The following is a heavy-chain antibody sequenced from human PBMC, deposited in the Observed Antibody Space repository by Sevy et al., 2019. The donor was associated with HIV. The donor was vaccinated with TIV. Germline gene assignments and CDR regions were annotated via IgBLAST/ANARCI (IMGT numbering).Heavy chain of an antibody. D-gene: IGHD3-22*01. V-gene: IGHV4-34*01. Sequence: SETLSLTCAVYGGSFSGYYWNWIRQPPGKGLEWIGEIKHSGSTNYNPSLKSRVTISVDTSKNQLSLKLKSVTAADTAVYYCARVTMDRDGYNDMDYWGQGTLVTVSS. CDR2: IKHSGST. CDR3: ARVTMDRDGYNDMDY. J-gene: IGHJ4*02. CDR1: GGSFSGYY.